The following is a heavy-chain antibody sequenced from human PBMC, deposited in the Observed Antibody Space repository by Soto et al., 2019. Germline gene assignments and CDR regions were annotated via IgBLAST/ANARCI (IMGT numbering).Heavy chain of an antibody. Sequence: TSETLSLTCAVSGYSISSGYYWGWIRQPPGKGLEWIGSIYHSGSTYYNPSLKSRVTISVDTSKNQFSLKLSSVTAADTAVYYCARDPGRTNYYYGMDVWGQGTTVTVSS. V-gene: IGHV4-38-2*02. CDR3: ARDPGRTNYYYGMDV. J-gene: IGHJ6*02. CDR1: GYSISSGYY. CDR2: IYHSGST.